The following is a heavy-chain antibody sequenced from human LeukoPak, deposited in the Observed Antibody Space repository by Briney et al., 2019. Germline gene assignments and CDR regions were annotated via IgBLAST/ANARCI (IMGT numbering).Heavy chain of an antibody. Sequence: PGGSLRLSCAASGITLSSYDMHWVRQAPGKALEWVAVISYDGSNKDYADSVKGRFTISRDNSKNTLDLQMNSLRAEDTAVYYCAKDRGVWAFDIWGQGTMVTASS. V-gene: IGHV3-30-3*02. J-gene: IGHJ3*02. CDR3: AKDRGVWAFDI. CDR2: ISYDGSNK. D-gene: IGHD3-10*01. CDR1: GITLSSYD.